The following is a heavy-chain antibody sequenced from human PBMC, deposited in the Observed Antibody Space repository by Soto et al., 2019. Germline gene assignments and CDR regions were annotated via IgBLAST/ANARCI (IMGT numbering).Heavy chain of an antibody. CDR2: INHSGST. CDR1: GGSFSGYY. Sequence: PSETLSLTCAAYGGSFSGYYWSWIRQPPGKGLEWIGEINHSGSTNYNPSLKSRVTISVDTSKNQFSLKLSSVTAADTAVYYCARGGQSNDIVVVPAAPRFDPWGQGTLVTVSS. V-gene: IGHV4-34*01. D-gene: IGHD2-2*01. CDR3: ARGGQSNDIVVVPAAPRFDP. J-gene: IGHJ5*02.